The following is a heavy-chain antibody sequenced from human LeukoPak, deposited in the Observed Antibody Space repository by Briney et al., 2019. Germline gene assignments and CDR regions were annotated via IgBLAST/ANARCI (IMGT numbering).Heavy chain of an antibody. CDR3: AKDLERLAGVVDY. CDR2: ISGSDGST. Sequence: GGSLRLSCEASRFTFSSYWMSWVRQAPGKGLEWVSAISGSDGSTYYADSVKGRFTISRDNSKNTLYLQMNSLRAEDTAVYYCAKDLERLAGVVDYWGQGTLVTVSS. V-gene: IGHV3-23*01. CDR1: RFTFSSYW. D-gene: IGHD3-3*01. J-gene: IGHJ4*02.